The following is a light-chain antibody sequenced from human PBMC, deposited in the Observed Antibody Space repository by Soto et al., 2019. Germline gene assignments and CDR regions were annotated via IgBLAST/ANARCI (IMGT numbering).Light chain of an antibody. CDR1: QNVNNNF. Sequence: VLTQSPRTLSLSPGERATLSCRASQNVNNNFVAWYQQKPGQAPSLLIYGVSDRATGVPDRFSGSGSGTDFTLTISRLEPEDFAVYYCQQYGSSPRTFGQGTKVEIK. V-gene: IGKV3-20*01. CDR2: GVS. CDR3: QQYGSSPRT. J-gene: IGKJ1*01.